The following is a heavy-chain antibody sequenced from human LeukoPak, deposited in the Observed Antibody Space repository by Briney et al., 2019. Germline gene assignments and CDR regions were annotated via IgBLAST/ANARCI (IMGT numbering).Heavy chain of an antibody. CDR1: GFTFSSYA. Sequence: GGSLRLSCAASGFTFSSYAMPWVRQAPGKGLEWVAVISYDGSNKYYADSVKGRFTISRDNSKNTLYLQMDSLRAEDTAVYYCARDRVAVAGTKYYYYGMDVWGQGTTVTVSS. D-gene: IGHD6-19*01. CDR2: ISYDGSNK. V-gene: IGHV3-30-3*01. CDR3: ARDRVAVAGTKYYYYGMDV. J-gene: IGHJ6*02.